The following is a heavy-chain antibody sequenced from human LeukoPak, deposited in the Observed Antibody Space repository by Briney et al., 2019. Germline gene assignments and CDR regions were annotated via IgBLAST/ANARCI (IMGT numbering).Heavy chain of an antibody. CDR2: ISSSSSYI. CDR1: GFTFSSYS. CDR3: ARTPTAMVPTDLDY. V-gene: IGHV3-21*01. J-gene: IGHJ4*02. Sequence: GGSLRLSCAASGFTFSSYSMNWVRQAPGKGLEWVSSISSSSSYIYYADSVKGRFTISRDNAKNSLYLQMNSLRAEDTAVYYCARTPTAMVPTDLDYWGQRTLVTVSS. D-gene: IGHD5-18*01.